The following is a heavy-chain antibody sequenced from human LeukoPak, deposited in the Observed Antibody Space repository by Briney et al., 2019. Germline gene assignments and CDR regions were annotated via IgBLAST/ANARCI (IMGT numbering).Heavy chain of an antibody. D-gene: IGHD2-15*01. V-gene: IGHV4-34*01. CDR3: ASWSCSGGSCYPYYMDV. Sequence: SETLSLTCAVYGGSFSGYYWSWIRQPPGKGLEWIGEINHSGSTNYNPSLKSRVTISVDMSKNQFSLKLSSVTAADTAVYYCASWSCSGGSCYPYYMDVWGKGTTVTVSS. CDR1: GGSFSGYY. J-gene: IGHJ6*03. CDR2: INHSGST.